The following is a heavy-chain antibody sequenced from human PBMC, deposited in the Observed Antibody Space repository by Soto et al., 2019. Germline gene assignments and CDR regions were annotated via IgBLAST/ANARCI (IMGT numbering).Heavy chain of an antibody. Sequence: ASVKGSCKASGGTFSSYAISWVRQAPGQGLEWMGGIIPIFGTANYAQKFQGRVTITADESTSTAYMELNSLRSEDTAVYYCATSYSSGYYYVDYWGQGTLVTVSS. CDR1: GGTFSSYA. V-gene: IGHV1-69*01. D-gene: IGHD3-22*01. CDR2: IIPIFGTA. CDR3: ATSYSSGYYYVDY. J-gene: IGHJ4*02.